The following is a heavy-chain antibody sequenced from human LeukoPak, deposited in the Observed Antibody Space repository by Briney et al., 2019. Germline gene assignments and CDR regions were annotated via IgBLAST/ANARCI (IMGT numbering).Heavy chain of an antibody. V-gene: IGHV3-21*04. Sequence: GGSLRLSCAASGFTFSSYSMNWVRQAPGKGLEWVSSISSRSSYIYYADSVKGRFTISRDNAKNSLYLQMNSLRAEDTAVYYCARDPMGYSYGLDYWGQGTLVAVSS. CDR3: ARDPMGYSYGLDY. CDR2: ISSRSSYI. CDR1: GFTFSSYS. D-gene: IGHD5-18*01. J-gene: IGHJ4*02.